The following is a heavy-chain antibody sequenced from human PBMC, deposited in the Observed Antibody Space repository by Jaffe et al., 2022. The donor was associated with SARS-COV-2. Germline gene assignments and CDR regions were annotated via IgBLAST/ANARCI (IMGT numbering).Heavy chain of an antibody. CDR3: ARYRTPENYFDY. CDR1: GFNVGSNY. J-gene: IGHJ4*02. Sequence: EVQVVETGGGLIQPGGSLRLSCAASGFNVGSNYMNWVRQAPGKGLEWVSVIYSGGSTSYADSVKGRFTISRDNSKNTLYLQMDSLRAEDTAVYYCARYRTPENYFDYWGQGTLVTVSS. V-gene: IGHV3-53*02. CDR2: IYSGGST.